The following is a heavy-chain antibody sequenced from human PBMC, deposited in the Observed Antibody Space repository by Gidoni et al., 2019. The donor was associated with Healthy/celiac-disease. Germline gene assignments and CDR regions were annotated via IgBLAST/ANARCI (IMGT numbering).Heavy chain of an antibody. V-gene: IGHV3-7*03. Sequence: EVQLVESGGGLVQPGGSLRLACAAAGFTFSSYWMSWVRQAPGKGLEWVANIKQDGSEKYYVDSVKGRFTISRDNAKNSLYLQMNSLRAEDTAVYYGASRRYMQHDYWGQGTLVTVSS. CDR1: GFTFSSYW. CDR3: ASRRYMQHDY. J-gene: IGHJ4*02. CDR2: IKQDGSEK. D-gene: IGHD2-8*01.